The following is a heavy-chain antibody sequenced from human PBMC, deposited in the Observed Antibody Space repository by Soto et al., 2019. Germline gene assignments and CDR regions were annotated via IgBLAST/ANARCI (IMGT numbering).Heavy chain of an antibody. CDR3: VCGGSSTGYFQH. CDR1: GGSISSYY. J-gene: IGHJ1*01. Sequence: SETLSLTCTVSGGSISSYYLSWIRQPPGKGLEWIGYIYYTGNTNYNPSLKSRVTISLDTSKNQFSLKLNSVTAADTAVYYCVCGGSSTGYFQHWGQGTLVTVSS. D-gene: IGHD1-26*01. CDR2: IYYTGNT. V-gene: IGHV4-59*01.